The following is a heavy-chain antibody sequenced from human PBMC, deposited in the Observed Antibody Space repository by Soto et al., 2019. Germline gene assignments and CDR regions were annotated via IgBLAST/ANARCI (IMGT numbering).Heavy chain of an antibody. Sequence: GGSLRLSCATSDFTFRNSWINWVRQAPGKGLEWVANIKPDGGATNYVDSVKGRFTISRDNVRNSASLQMNSLRVEDTAVYFCFGGNGGPQWGQGTLVTVSS. CDR1: DFTFRNSW. CDR2: IKPDGGAT. CDR3: FGGNGGPQ. J-gene: IGHJ4*02. V-gene: IGHV3-7*03. D-gene: IGHD3-16*01.